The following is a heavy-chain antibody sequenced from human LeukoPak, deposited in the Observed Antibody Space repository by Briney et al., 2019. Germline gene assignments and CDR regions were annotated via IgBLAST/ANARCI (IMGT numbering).Heavy chain of an antibody. D-gene: IGHD2-2*01. J-gene: IGHJ4*02. V-gene: IGHV3-33*01. CDR1: GFTFSSYG. CDR2: IWYDGSNK. CDR3: ARASCSSTSCYVSSYYFDY. Sequence: GGSLRLSCAASGFTFSSYGMHWVRQAPGKGLEWVAVIWYDGSNKYYADSVKGRFTISRDNSKNTLYLQMNSLRAEDTAVYYCARASCSSTSCYVSSYYFDYWGQGTLVTVSS.